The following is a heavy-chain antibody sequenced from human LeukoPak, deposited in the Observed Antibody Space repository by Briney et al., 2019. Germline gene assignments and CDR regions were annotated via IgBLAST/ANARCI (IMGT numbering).Heavy chain of an antibody. CDR2: IYTSGST. D-gene: IGHD3-9*01. Sequence: SETLSLTCTVSGGSISSGSYYWSWIRQPAGKGLEWIGRIYTSGSTNYNPSLKSRVTISVDTSKNQFSLKLSSVTAADTAVYYCARGLTTLYYFDYWGQGTLVTVSS. V-gene: IGHV4-61*02. CDR3: ARGLTTLYYFDY. J-gene: IGHJ4*02. CDR1: GGSISSGSYY.